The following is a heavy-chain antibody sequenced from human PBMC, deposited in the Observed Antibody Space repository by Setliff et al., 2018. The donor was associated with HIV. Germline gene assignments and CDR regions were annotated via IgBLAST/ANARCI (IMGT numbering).Heavy chain of an antibody. CDR1: GYTFSQYP. V-gene: IGHV1-69*13. Sequence: SVKVSCKASGYTFSQYPMHWVRQAPGQGLEWMGGIIPIFGTPNYAQKFKGRLTITADESTSTVYMELSSLRSEDTAVYYCARDSRDIVVVIAPEPEPYYYYGMDVWGEGTTVTVSS. CDR2: IIPIFGTP. CDR3: ARDSRDIVVVIAPEPEPYYYYGMDV. D-gene: IGHD2-15*01. J-gene: IGHJ6*04.